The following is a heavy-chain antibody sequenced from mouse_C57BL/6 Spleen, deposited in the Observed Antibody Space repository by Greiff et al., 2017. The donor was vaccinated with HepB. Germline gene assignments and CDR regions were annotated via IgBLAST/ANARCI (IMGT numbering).Heavy chain of an antibody. CDR1: GFTFSSYT. D-gene: IGHD2-5*01. CDR2: ISGGGGNT. V-gene: IGHV5-9*04. Sequence: EVQLQESGGGLVKPGGSLKLSCAASGFTFSSYTMSWVRQTPEKRLEWVATISGGGGNTYYPDSVKGRFTISRDNAKNTLYLQMSSLRSEDTALYYCARTYYSNYDWFAYWGQGTLVTVSA. CDR3: ARTYYSNYDWFAY. J-gene: IGHJ3*01.